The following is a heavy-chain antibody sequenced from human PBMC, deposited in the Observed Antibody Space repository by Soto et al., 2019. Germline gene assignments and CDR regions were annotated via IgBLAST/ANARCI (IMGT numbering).Heavy chain of an antibody. CDR1: GFTFSSYA. CDR2: ISSNGGST. Sequence: GGSLRLSCSASGFTFSSYAMHWVRQAPGKGLEYVSAISSNGGSTYYADSVKGRFTISRDNSKNTLYLQMSSLRAEDTAVYYCVKATATGGGAFDICGQGTMVTVSS. CDR3: VKATATGGGAFDI. D-gene: IGHD2-8*02. J-gene: IGHJ3*02. V-gene: IGHV3-64D*06.